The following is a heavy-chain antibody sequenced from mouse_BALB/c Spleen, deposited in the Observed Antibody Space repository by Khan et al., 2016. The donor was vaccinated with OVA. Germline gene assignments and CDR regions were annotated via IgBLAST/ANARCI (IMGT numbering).Heavy chain of an antibody. D-gene: IGHD1-1*02. J-gene: IGHJ3*01. CDR1: GYTFTSYY. CDR2: INPSNGGI. Sequence: QVQLQQSGAELVKPGASVRLSCKASGYTFTSYYLYWVKQRPGQGLEWIGDINPSNGGINFNEKFKTKAILTVDKSSRTAYMQLSSLTSEDSAVYYCTRSGYGAFAYWGQGTLVTVSA. V-gene: IGHV1S81*02. CDR3: TRSGYGAFAY.